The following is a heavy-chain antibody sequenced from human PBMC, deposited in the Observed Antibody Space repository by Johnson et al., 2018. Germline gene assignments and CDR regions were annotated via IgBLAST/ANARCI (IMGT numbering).Heavy chain of an antibody. CDR1: GFTFNNFG. D-gene: IGHD6-13*01. V-gene: IGHV3-30*18. CDR2: ISYDGRNK. CDR3: AKDRSVGCSSRWSDAFDI. Sequence: QVQLVQSGGGVVQPGRSLRLSCGASGFTFNNFGMHWVRQAPGKGLEWVADISYDGRNKNYADSVKGRFAISRDNSKNTLYVQMDSLRAEDTAVYYCAKDRSVGCSSRWSDAFDIWGPGTMVTVSS. J-gene: IGHJ3*02.